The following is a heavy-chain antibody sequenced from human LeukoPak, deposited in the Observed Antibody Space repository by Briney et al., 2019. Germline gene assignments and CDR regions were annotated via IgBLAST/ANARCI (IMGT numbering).Heavy chain of an antibody. CDR2: ISDSGGST. V-gene: IGHV3-23*01. CDR1: RFTFNNYA. D-gene: IGHD3-22*01. CDR3: ARPEYYYDSSGYSCDY. J-gene: IGHJ4*02. Sequence: GGSLRLSCAASRFTFNNYAMNWVREAPGKGREWVSGISDSGGSTYYADSVKGRFTISRDNSKHTLYLQMNSLRAEDTAVYYCARPEYYYDSSGYSCDYWGQGTLVTVSS.